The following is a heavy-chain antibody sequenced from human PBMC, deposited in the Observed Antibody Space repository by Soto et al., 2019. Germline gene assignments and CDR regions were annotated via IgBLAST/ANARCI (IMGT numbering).Heavy chain of an antibody. Sequence: GGSLRLSCATSGFEFKNFGMHWVRQAPGKGLEWVTFISFDGSIKYYPDSLKGRFTVSRDNSNNTLFLHMNNLSVEDTARYFCVRDFVGPGLDYWGQGALVNVSS. CDR3: VRDFVGPGLDY. CDR2: ISFDGSIK. V-gene: IGHV3-33*05. D-gene: IGHD1-26*01. CDR1: GFEFKNFG. J-gene: IGHJ4*02.